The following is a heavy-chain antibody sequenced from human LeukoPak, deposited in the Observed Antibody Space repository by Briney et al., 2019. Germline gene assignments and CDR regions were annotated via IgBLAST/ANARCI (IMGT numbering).Heavy chain of an antibody. CDR2: ICAYNGNT. Sequence: EASVKVSCKASGYTFTSYGISWVRQAPGQGLEWMGWICAYNGNTNYAQKLQGGVTMTTDTSTSTAYMELRSLRSDDTAVYYCARVRLGNSSPYYYGMDVWGKGTTVTVSS. CDR1: GYTFTSYG. D-gene: IGHD6-13*01. J-gene: IGHJ6*04. CDR3: ARVRLGNSSPYYYGMDV. V-gene: IGHV1-18*04.